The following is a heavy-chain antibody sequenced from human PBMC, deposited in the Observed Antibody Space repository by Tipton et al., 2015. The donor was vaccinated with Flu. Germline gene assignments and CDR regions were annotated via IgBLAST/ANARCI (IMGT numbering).Heavy chain of an antibody. Sequence: QLVQSGAEVKKPGASVEVSCRASGYSLISYPISWVRQAPGQGLEWMGGISPMFGTANYAQKFQGRVTINADESTSTAYMELSSLRSEDTAVYYCARGGGPYCSSTSCYETDYWGQGTLVTVSS. CDR3: ARGGGPYCSSTSCYETDY. D-gene: IGHD2-2*01. J-gene: IGHJ4*02. CDR2: ISPMFGTA. V-gene: IGHV1-69*01. CDR1: GYSLISYP.